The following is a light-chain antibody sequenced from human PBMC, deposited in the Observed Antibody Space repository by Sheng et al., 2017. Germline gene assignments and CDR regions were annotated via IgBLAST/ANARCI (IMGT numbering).Light chain of an antibody. Sequence: EILMTQSPATLSVSPGERATLSCRASQSVGDTLAWYQQKPGQAPRLLIYSTSTRATGVPARFSGSGSGTEFTLTISGLQSEDFAVYYCQQYHNWPLTFGGGTKVEIK. J-gene: IGKJ4*01. V-gene: IGKV3-15*01. CDR1: QSVGDT. CDR3: QQYHNWPLT. CDR2: STS.